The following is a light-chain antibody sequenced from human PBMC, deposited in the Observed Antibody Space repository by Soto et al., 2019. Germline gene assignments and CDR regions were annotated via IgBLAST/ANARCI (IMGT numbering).Light chain of an antibody. CDR3: QKYDSLTQIP. Sequence: IVSTRSPGTLSLPPGQRPTLSCRSSQIVSNNYLAWYQQKPGQAHRLIIYAASSRATGIPDRFSGSGSGTDFTLTIRRLEPDDFAVYYCQKYDSLTQIPLGTGTRLEIK. CDR2: AAS. CDR1: QIVSNNY. J-gene: IGKJ5*01. V-gene: IGKV3-20*01.